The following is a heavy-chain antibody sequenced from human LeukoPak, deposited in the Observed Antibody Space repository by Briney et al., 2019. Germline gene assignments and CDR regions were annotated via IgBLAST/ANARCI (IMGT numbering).Heavy chain of an antibody. D-gene: IGHD6-6*01. CDR2: IYTSGST. Sequence: ASQTLSLTCTVSGGSISSGSYYWSWIRQPAGKGLEWIGRIYTSGSTNYNPSLKSRVTISVDTSKNQFSLKLSSVTAADTAVYYCARAPREGVAARRDWFDPWGQGTLVTVSS. J-gene: IGHJ5*02. CDR3: ARAPREGVAARRDWFDP. V-gene: IGHV4-61*02. CDR1: GGSISSGSYY.